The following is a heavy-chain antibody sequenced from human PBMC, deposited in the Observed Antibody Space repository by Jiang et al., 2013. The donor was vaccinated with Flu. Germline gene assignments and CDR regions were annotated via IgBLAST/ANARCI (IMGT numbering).Heavy chain of an antibody. Sequence: VQLVESGGGVVQPGGSLTLSCAASGFSFNYYAMYWVRQAPGQGLEWVSSIRFDGSERYSADSVRGRFSISRDNSKSTLYLQMNSLRAEDTAVYYCATLRGSSFDTYLMDFWGQGTLVSVSS. CDR1: GFSFNYYA. J-gene: IGHJ4*02. D-gene: IGHD3-16*01. CDR2: IRFDGSER. V-gene: IGHV3-30*02. CDR3: ATLRGSSFDTYLMDF.